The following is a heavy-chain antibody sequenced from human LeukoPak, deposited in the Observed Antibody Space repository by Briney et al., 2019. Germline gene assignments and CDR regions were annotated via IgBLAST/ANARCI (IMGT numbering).Heavy chain of an antibody. Sequence: GASVKVSCKASGYTFTSYYMHWVRQAPGQGLEWMGIINPSGGSTSYAQKFQGRVTMTRDTSTSTVYMEVSSLRSEDTAVYYCAGGGGYYDSSGYYFPDAFDIWGQGTMVTVSS. D-gene: IGHD3-22*01. CDR3: AGGGGYYDSSGYYFPDAFDI. J-gene: IGHJ3*02. CDR1: GYTFTSYY. CDR2: INPSGGST. V-gene: IGHV1-46*01.